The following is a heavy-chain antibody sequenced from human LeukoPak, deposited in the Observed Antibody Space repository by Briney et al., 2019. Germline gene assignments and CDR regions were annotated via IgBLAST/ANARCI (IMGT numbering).Heavy chain of an antibody. CDR2: IYSGGST. V-gene: IGHV3-53*01. D-gene: IGHD6-13*01. CDR3: AKAAAGTWYFQH. J-gene: IGHJ1*01. CDR1: GFTVSSNY. Sequence: GGSLRLSRAASGFTVSSNYMSWVRQAPGKGLEWVSVIYSGGSTYYADSVKGRFTISRDNSKNTLYLQMNSLRAEDTAVYYCAKAAAGTWYFQHWGQGTLVTVSS.